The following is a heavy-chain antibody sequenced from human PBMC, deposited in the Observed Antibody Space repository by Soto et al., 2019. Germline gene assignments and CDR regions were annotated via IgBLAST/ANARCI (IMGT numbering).Heavy chain of an antibody. CDR2: INAGNGNT. CDR1: GYTFTSYD. CDR3: ARDQRLDYYDSSGSLAFDI. J-gene: IGHJ3*02. D-gene: IGHD3-22*01. V-gene: IGHV1-3*01. Sequence: ASVKVSCKASGYTFTSYDMHWVRQAPGQRLEWMGWINAGNGNTKYSQKFQGRVTITRDTSASTAYMELRSLRSDDTAVYYCARDQRLDYYDSSGSLAFDIWGQGTMVTVS.